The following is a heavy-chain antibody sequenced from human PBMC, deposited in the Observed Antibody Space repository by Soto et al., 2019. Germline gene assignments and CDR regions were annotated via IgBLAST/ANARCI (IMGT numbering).Heavy chain of an antibody. CDR1: GFSLTTTGVG. J-gene: IGHJ3*02. CDR2: IYWDDDK. D-gene: IGHD3-16*01. Sequence: QITLKESGPTLVKPTQTLTLTCTFSGFSLTTTGVGVGWIRQPPEKALDWLALIYWDDDKRYSPSLKSRLTISKDTSKNQVVLTMTNMDPVDTATYYCAHIMITFGGIMRKDAFDIWGQGTVVTVSS. V-gene: IGHV2-5*02. CDR3: AHIMITFGGIMRKDAFDI.